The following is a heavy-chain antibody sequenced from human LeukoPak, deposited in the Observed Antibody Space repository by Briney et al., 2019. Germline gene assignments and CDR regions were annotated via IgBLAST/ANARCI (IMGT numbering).Heavy chain of an antibody. J-gene: IGHJ5*02. CDR2: IYTSGST. Sequence: SETLSLTCTVSGGSISSYYWSWIRQPAGKGLEWIGRIYTSGSTNYNPSLKSRVTMSVDTSKNQFSLKLSSVTAADTAVYYCAREDPAVAGTYGWFDPWGQGTLVTVSS. V-gene: IGHV4-4*07. CDR1: GGSISSYY. D-gene: IGHD6-19*01. CDR3: AREDPAVAGTYGWFDP.